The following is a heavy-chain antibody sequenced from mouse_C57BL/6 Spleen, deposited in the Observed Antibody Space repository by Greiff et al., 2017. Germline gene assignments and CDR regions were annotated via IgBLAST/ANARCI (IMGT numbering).Heavy chain of an antibody. Sequence: QVQLKQPGAELVKPGASVKLSCKASGYTFTSFWMHWVKQRPGRGLEWIGRIDPNSGGTKYNEKFKSKATLTVDKPSSTAYMQLSSLASEDSALYDCERSGAMDYWGQGTSVTVSS. CDR1: GYTFTSFW. D-gene: IGHD3-1*01. V-gene: IGHV1-72*01. CDR2: IDPNSGGT. J-gene: IGHJ4*01. CDR3: ERSGAMDY.